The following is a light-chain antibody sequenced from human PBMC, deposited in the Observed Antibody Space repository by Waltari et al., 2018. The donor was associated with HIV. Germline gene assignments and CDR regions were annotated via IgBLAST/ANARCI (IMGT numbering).Light chain of an antibody. CDR2: RDK. CDR3: QSADTSDAYV. V-gene: IGLV3-25*03. CDR1: ALAKKY. J-gene: IGLJ1*01. Sequence: SYELTQPPSVPVSPGQTARITCSGDALAKKYAYWYQQKPGQAPVLVIYRDKERPSGIPERFSGSSSGTTVTLTISGVQAEDEADYYCQSADTSDAYVFGTGTKVTVL.